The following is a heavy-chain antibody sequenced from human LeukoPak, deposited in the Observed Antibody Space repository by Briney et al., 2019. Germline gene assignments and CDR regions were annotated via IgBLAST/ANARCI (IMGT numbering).Heavy chain of an antibody. V-gene: IGHV3-21*01. J-gene: IGHJ4*02. CDR1: GFTFNSYT. CDR3: AKTYDWTTVTMFDY. CDR2: ISSSSSYI. Sequence: GGSLRLSCAASGFTFNSYTMNWVRQAPGKGLEWVSSISSSSSYIYYADSVKGRFTISRDNAKNSLYLQMNSLRAEDTAVYYCAKTYDWTTVTMFDYWGQGTLVTVSS. D-gene: IGHD4-17*01.